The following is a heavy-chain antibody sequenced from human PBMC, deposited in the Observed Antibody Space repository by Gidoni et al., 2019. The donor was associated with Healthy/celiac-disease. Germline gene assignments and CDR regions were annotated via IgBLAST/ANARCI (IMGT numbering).Heavy chain of an antibody. V-gene: IGHV3-9*01. Sequence: ELQLVESGGGLVQHGRSLRLPCAASGCTFDHYAMHCVRQAPRKGLEWVSGMSWNSCSLGYADSGNGRFTISRDNAKNSLYLQMNSLRAEDTALYYCAKDISGKWLLPRGSAFDYWGQGTLVTVSS. CDR3: AKDISGKWLLPRGSAFDY. CDR1: GCTFDHYA. D-gene: IGHD3-22*01. CDR2: MSWNSCSL. J-gene: IGHJ4*02.